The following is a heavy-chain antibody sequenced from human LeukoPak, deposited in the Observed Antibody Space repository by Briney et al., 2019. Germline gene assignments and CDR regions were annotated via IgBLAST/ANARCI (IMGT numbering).Heavy chain of an antibody. D-gene: IGHD2-21*02. CDR2: ISYSGTT. CDR1: GGSISSYY. CDR3: ARTARDPTLYYYYYYMDV. J-gene: IGHJ6*03. V-gene: IGHV4-59*08. Sequence: PSETLSLTCTVSGGSISSYYWNWIRQPPGKGLEWVGYISYSGTTNYNPSLKSRVTISVDTSKNQFSLKLSSVTAADTAVYYCARTARDPTLYYYYYYMDVWGKGTTVTVSS.